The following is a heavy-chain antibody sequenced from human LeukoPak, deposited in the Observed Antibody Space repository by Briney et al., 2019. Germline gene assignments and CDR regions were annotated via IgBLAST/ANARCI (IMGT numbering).Heavy chain of an antibody. CDR3: ARGGGSYGWFDP. CDR2: IDSDGSST. Sequence: GGSLRLSCAASGFNSSNYWMHWVRQGPGEGLVWVSRIDSDGSSTNYADSVKGRFTISRDSAENTLYLQMNSLRAEDTAVYYCARGGGSYGWFDPWGQGTLVTVSS. J-gene: IGHJ5*02. V-gene: IGHV3-74*01. D-gene: IGHD3-16*01. CDR1: GFNSSNYW.